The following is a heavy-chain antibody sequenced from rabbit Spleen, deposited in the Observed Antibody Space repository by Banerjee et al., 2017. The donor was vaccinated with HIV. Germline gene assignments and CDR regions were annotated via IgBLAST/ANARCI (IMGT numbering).Heavy chain of an antibody. V-gene: IGHV1S45*01. Sequence: QEQLVESGGGLVKPEGSLKLSCTASGFSFSNKAVMCWVRQAPGKGLEWIACIYPSSGSTNYASGAKGRFTISKTSSTTVTLQMTSLTAADTATYFCARDGNTGVVGYFRLWGQGTLVTVS. J-gene: IGHJ3*01. D-gene: IGHD3-1*01. CDR3: ARDGNTGVVGYFRL. CDR1: GFSFSNKAV. CDR2: IYPSSGST.